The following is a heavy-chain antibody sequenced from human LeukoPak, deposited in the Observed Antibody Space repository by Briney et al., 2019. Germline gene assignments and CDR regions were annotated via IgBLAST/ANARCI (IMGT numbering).Heavy chain of an antibody. V-gene: IGHV1-2*06. CDR2: INPNSGDT. CDR1: GYTFISYY. Sequence: ASVKVSCKASGYTFISYYMHWVRQAPGQGLEWMGRINPNSGDTNYAQKFQGRVTMTRDTSISTAYMELSRLRSDDTAVYYCALVWSGYKYYFDYWGQGTLVTVSS. CDR3: ALVWSGYKYYFDY. J-gene: IGHJ4*02. D-gene: IGHD3-3*01.